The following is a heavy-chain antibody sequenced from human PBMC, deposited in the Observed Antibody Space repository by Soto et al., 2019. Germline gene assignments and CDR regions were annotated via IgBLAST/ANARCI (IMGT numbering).Heavy chain of an antibody. Sequence: GASVKVSCKASGYTFTSYGISWVRQAPGQGLEWMGWISAYNSNTNYAQKLQGRVTMTTDTSTSTAYMELRSLRSDDTAVYYCASHRAGIGNSGYGYWGQGPLVTVSS. J-gene: IGHJ4*02. CDR2: ISAYNSNT. CDR3: ASHRAGIGNSGYGY. CDR1: GYTFTSYG. V-gene: IGHV1-18*01. D-gene: IGHD5-12*01.